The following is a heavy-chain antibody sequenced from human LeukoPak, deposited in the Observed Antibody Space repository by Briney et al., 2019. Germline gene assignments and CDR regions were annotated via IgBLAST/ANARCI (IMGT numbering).Heavy chain of an antibody. Sequence: ASVKVSCKASGYTFSVYYIHWLRQAPGQGLEWLGWINPNNGGTLYSQKFQGGVTMSRDTSISAVYMELNRLTTDDAAVYFCARGVATTGAKFFDYWGQGTLVTVSS. CDR3: ARGVATTGAKFFDY. CDR2: INPNNGGT. CDR1: GYTFSVYY. D-gene: IGHD6-13*01. J-gene: IGHJ4*02. V-gene: IGHV1-2*02.